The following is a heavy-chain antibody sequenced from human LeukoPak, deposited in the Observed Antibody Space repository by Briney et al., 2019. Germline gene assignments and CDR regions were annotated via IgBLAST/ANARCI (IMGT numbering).Heavy chain of an antibody. V-gene: IGHV4-59*08. J-gene: IGHJ3*01. CDR3: VGTYCGGDCYAMYAFDF. Sequence: SETLSLTCSVSGDSIYNDYWSWIRQPPGKRLEWIGYIYYNGSTNYNPSLKSRVTFSVDTSRSQFALRLSSVTAADTAVYYCVGTYCGGDCYAMYAFDFWGQGTVVSVSS. CDR2: IYYNGST. D-gene: IGHD2-21*02. CDR1: GDSIYNDY.